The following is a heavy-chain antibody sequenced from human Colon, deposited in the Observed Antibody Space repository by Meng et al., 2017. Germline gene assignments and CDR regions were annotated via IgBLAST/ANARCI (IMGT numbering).Heavy chain of an antibody. D-gene: IGHD4-17*01. CDR1: GASVSSDSHY. J-gene: IGHJ5*02. CDR3: ARVNGDFDEAWFDP. V-gene: IGHV4-61*03. CDR2: IYYTGNT. Sequence: QVPLQAAAPGLVRPSATLSLTLTVSGASVSSDSHYWSWIRQSPGKGLEWIGYIYYTGNTNYNPSLASRVSMSLDTSKNHFSLHLTSVTAADTAMYYCARVNGDFDEAWFDPWGQGTLVTVSS.